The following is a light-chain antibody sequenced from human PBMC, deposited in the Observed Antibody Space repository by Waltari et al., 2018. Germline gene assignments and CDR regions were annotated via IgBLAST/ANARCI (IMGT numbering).Light chain of an antibody. CDR3: QHRST. V-gene: IGKV3-11*01. Sequence: DIVLTQSPATLSLSPGERATLSCRASQSVGRYVAWYQQRPGQAHRLLIYPASNRATGIPARFSGSGSVTDFTLTISSLEPEDFAVYYCQHRSTFGQGTRLEIK. J-gene: IGKJ5*01. CDR2: PAS. CDR1: QSVGRY.